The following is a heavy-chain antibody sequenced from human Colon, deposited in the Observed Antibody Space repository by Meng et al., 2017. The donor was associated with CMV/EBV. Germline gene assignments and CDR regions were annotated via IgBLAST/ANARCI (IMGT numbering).Heavy chain of an antibody. CDR1: GFPFSNYY. D-gene: IGHD1-26*01. Sequence: GESLKISCAASGFPFSNYYMSWSRLAPGKGLEWISYISGDGSDLFYGDSVRGRFTISRDNAKNSLYLQINSLRGEDTAVYYCVRDILRVGITYYFDYWGQGTLVTVSS. V-gene: IGHV3-11*04. CDR2: ISGDGSDL. CDR3: VRDILRVGITYYFDY. J-gene: IGHJ4*02.